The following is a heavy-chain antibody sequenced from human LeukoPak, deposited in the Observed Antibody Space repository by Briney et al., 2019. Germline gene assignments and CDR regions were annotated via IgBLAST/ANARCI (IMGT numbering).Heavy chain of an antibody. V-gene: IGHV4-4*07. CDR1: GDSISTYY. CDR3: AREGAVSVWNTFHN. Sequence: PSETLSLTCTVSGDSISTYYYNWIRQPAGKGLEWIGLIYTNGSTHYKPSLKSRVSISLDTSKNQLYLELSSVSAADTAIYYCAREGAVSVWNTFHNWGQGTMVAVSS. J-gene: IGHJ3*02. D-gene: IGHD6-19*01. CDR2: IYTNGST.